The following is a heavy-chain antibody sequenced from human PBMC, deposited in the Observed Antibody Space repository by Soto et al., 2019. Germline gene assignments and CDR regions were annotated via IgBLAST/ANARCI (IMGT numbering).Heavy chain of an antibody. CDR2: LNPNSGNT. Sequence: SVESCFNASCYTFTNYDINWLRQATGQGLEWMGWLNPNSGNTGYAQKFQGRVIMTRNTSISTAYMELSSLRSEDTAVYYCARTSPDIAYTRSDDWGQGTLVSVSS. D-gene: IGHD3-16*01. J-gene: IGHJ4*02. CDR3: ARTSPDIAYTRSDD. CDR1: CYTFTNYD. V-gene: IGHV1-8*01.